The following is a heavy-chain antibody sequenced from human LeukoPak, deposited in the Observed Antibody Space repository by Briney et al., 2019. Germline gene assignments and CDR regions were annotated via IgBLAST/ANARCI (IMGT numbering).Heavy chain of an antibody. D-gene: IGHD3-22*01. Sequence: GGSLRLSCAASGFTFSSYGMHWVRQAPGKGLEWVAVIWYDGSNKYYADSVKGRFTISRDNTKNTLYLQMNSLRAEDTAVYYCAREYYYDSSGYYPGFDYWGQGTLVTVSS. V-gene: IGHV3-33*08. CDR3: AREYYYDSSGYYPGFDY. J-gene: IGHJ4*02. CDR2: IWYDGSNK. CDR1: GFTFSSYG.